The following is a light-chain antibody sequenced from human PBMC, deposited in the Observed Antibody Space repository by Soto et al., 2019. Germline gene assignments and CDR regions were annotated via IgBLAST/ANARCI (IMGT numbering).Light chain of an antibody. CDR3: ATWDGSLPGEV. CDR1: SSNIGNNY. Sequence: QSVLTQSPSVSAAPGQQVTISGSGSSSNIGNNYVSWYQQLPGTAPKLLIYDNNKRPSGIPDRFSGFKSGTSGTLDIPGLQTGDDADYYCATWDGSLPGEVFGGGTKVTVL. V-gene: IGLV1-51*01. J-gene: IGLJ2*01. CDR2: DNN.